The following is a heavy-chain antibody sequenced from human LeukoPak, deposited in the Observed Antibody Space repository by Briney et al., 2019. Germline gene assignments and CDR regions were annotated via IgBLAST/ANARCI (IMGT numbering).Heavy chain of an antibody. CDR3: ARRPYDFWSGYYYDY. J-gene: IGHJ4*02. CDR2: IYPGDSDT. V-gene: IGHV5-51*01. Sequence: GEPLKISCKGSGYSFTSYWIGWVRQMPGKGLEWMGIIYPGDSDTRYSPSFQGQVTISADKSISTAYLQWSSLKASDTAMYYCARRPYDFWSGYYYDYWGQGTLVTVSS. CDR1: GYSFTSYW. D-gene: IGHD3-3*01.